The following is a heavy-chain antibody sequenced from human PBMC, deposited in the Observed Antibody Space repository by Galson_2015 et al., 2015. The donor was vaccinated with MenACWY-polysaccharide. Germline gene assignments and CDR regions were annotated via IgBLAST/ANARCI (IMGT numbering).Heavy chain of an antibody. CDR2: IIPLLDKP. V-gene: IGHV1-69*04. J-gene: IGHJ4*02. CDR3: TRADCSGRTCYFAY. CDR1: GGTFDDHG. D-gene: IGHD2-15*01. Sequence: SVKVSCKASGGTFDDHGITWLRQAPGQGLEWVGRIIPLLDKPNYAQKIQDRVTITADKSTSTVYMELSTLKSEDTAVYYCTRADCSGRTCYFAYWGQGTLVTVSS.